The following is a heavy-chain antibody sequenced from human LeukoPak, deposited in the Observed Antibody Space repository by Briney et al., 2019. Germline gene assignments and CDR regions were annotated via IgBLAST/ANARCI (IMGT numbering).Heavy chain of an antibody. CDR2: IYHSGST. J-gene: IGHJ4*02. CDR3: ARDDDSSGYGY. CDR1: GASISSYY. Sequence: PSETLSLTCTISGASISSYYWTWIRQPPGKGLEWIGYIYHSGSTNYNPSLKSRVTISVDRSKNQFSLKLSSVTAADTAVYYCARDDDSSGYGYWGQGTLVTVSS. D-gene: IGHD3-22*01. V-gene: IGHV4-59*12.